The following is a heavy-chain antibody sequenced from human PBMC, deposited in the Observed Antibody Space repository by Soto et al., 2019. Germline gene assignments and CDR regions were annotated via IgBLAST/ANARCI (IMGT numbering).Heavy chain of an antibody. D-gene: IGHD6-13*01. V-gene: IGHV4-59*01. J-gene: IGHJ4*02. Sequence: SETLSLTCTVSGGSMIAYYWNWMRQPPGKGLQWIGYTYYSGSTTYNPSLKSRVTISVDSSKNQFSLKLDSVTPADTAVYYCARVRGTAGKRYFDYWGPGTLVTVSS. CDR2: TYYSGST. CDR1: GGSMIAYY. CDR3: ARVRGTAGKRYFDY.